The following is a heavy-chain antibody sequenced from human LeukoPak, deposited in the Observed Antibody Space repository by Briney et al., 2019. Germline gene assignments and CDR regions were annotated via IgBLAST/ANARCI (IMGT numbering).Heavy chain of an antibody. CDR2: ISSSSSTI. J-gene: IGHJ4*02. CDR3: ARLTTVNVGGY. D-gene: IGHD4-11*01. CDR1: GFTFSSYS. V-gene: IGHV3-48*01. Sequence: GGSLRLSCAASGFTFSSYSMNWVRQAPGKGLEWVSYISSSSSTIYYADSVKGRFTISRDNSKNTLYLQMNSLRAEDTAVYYCARLTTVNVGGYWGQGTLVTVSS.